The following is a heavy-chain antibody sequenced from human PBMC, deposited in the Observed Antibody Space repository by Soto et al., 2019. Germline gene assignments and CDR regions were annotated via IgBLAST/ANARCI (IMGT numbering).Heavy chain of an antibody. Sequence: QITLNESGPTVVKPAETLTLTCTFSGFSLTTSGVGVGWIRQSPGKAPEWLALIYWDDDKRYSASLKSRLTITKDTSENQVVLTMASVDPADTATYYCAHRILRTVFGLVTTTAIYFDFWCQGTPVVVSS. CDR3: AHRILRTVFGLVTTTAIYFDF. D-gene: IGHD3-3*01. CDR2: IYWDDDK. J-gene: IGHJ4*02. CDR1: GFSLTTSGVG. V-gene: IGHV2-5*02.